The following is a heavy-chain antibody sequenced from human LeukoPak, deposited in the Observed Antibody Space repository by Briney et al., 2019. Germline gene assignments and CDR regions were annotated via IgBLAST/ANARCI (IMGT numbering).Heavy chain of an antibody. CDR1: GFTFSSYA. CDR2: ISGSGGST. Sequence: GGSLRLSCAASGFTFSSYAMSWVRQAPGKGLEWVSAISGSGGSTYYADSVKGRFTISRDNAKNSLYLQMNSLRAEDTAVYYCARAVRAHNGIFDYWGQGTLVTVSS. J-gene: IGHJ4*02. CDR3: ARAVRAHNGIFDY. V-gene: IGHV3-23*01. D-gene: IGHD1-14*01.